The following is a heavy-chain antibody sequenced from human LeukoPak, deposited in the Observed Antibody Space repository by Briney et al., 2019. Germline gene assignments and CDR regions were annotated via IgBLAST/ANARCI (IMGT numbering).Heavy chain of an antibody. V-gene: IGHV3-21*01. CDR1: GFTFSSYS. D-gene: IGHD2-21*01. J-gene: IGHJ2*01. CDR2: INSSSSYI. Sequence: PGGSVRLSCAASGFTFSSYSMNWVRQAPGKGLEWVSSINSSSSYIYYADSVKGRFTISRDNAKNSLYLQMNSLRAEDTAVYYCARALYRQHIVVVNAKNYWYFDLWGRGTLVTVSS. CDR3: ARALYRQHIVVVNAKNYWYFDL.